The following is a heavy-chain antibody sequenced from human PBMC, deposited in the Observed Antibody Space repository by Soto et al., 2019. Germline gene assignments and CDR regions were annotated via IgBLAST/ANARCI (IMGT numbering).Heavy chain of an antibody. Sequence: NPSETLSLTCTVSGGSISSGDYYWSWIRQPPGKGLEWIGYIYYSGSTYYNPSLKSRVTISVDTSKNQFSLKLSSVTAADTAVYYCAGGGYCTNGVCSPFDYWGQGTLVTVSS. CDR2: IYYSGST. J-gene: IGHJ4*02. V-gene: IGHV4-30-4*01. D-gene: IGHD2-8*01. CDR3: AGGGYCTNGVCSPFDY. CDR1: GGSISSGDYY.